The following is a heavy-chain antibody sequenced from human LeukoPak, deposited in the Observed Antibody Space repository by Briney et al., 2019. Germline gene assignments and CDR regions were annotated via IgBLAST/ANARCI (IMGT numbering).Heavy chain of an antibody. V-gene: IGHV4-34*01. J-gene: IGHJ5*02. D-gene: IGHD3-10*01. Sequence: PSETLSLTCAVYGGSFSGYYWSWIRQPPGKGLEWIGEINHSGSTNYNPSLKSRVTISVDTSKNQFSLQLNSVTPEDTAVYYCARVGPTSGVLLWFGGRGSKSWFDPWGQGTLVTVSS. CDR2: INHSGST. CDR3: ARVGPTSGVLLWFGGRGSKSWFDP. CDR1: GGSFSGYY.